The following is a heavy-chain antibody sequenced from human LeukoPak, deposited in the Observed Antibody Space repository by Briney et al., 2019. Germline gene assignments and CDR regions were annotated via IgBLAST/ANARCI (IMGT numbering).Heavy chain of an antibody. Sequence: GASVKVSCKASGYTFTSYDINWVRQATGQGLEWMGWMNPNSGNTGYAQKFQGRVTITRNTSISTAYMELSSLRSEDTAVYYCARGAPDIVATGASWFDRWGEGALVAVSS. D-gene: IGHD5-12*01. CDR2: MNPNSGNT. CDR1: GYTFTSYD. J-gene: IGHJ5*02. CDR3: ARGAPDIVATGASWFDR. V-gene: IGHV1-8*03.